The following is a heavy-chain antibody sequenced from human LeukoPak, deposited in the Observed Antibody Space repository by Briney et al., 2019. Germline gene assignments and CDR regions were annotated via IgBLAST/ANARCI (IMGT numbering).Heavy chain of an antibody. D-gene: IGHD6-19*01. Sequence: GGSLRLSCAASGFTVSGNSMNWVRQAPGKGLEWVSLIYSGGSTYYADSVKGRFTISRDDAKNSLYLQMNSLRAEDTAVYYCARDRRPYSSGWHFDAFDIWGQGTMVTVSS. V-gene: IGHV3-66*02. CDR3: ARDRRPYSSGWHFDAFDI. CDR2: IYSGGST. J-gene: IGHJ3*02. CDR1: GFTVSGNS.